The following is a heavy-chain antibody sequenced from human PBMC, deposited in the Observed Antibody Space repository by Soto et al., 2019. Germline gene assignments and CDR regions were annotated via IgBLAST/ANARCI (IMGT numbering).Heavy chain of an antibody. J-gene: IGHJ4*02. CDR3: ARGAYESSGYHLDY. Sequence: EVQLVESGGVLVQPGGSLRLSCAVSGFIFSNYSMNWVRQAPGKGLEWVSYISIRSGTIYYADSVQGRFTISRDNAKNSLYLQMNSMRDEDTAVYYCARGAYESSGYHLDYWGQGTLVTVSS. V-gene: IGHV3-48*02. CDR2: ISIRSGTI. CDR1: GFIFSNYS. D-gene: IGHD3-22*01.